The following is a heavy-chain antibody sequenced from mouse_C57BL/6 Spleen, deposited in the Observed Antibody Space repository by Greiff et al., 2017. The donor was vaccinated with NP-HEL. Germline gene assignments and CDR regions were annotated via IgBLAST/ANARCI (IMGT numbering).Heavy chain of an antibody. Sequence: QVQLQQPGAELVMPGASVKLSCKASGYTFTSYWMHWVKQRPGQGLEWIGEIDPSDSYTNYNQKFKGKSTLTVDKSSSTAYMQLSSLTSEDSAVYYCARERGQLRGFAYWGQGTLVTVSA. D-gene: IGHD3-2*02. CDR1: GYTFTSYW. CDR2: IDPSDSYT. V-gene: IGHV1-69*01. CDR3: ARERGQLRGFAY. J-gene: IGHJ3*01.